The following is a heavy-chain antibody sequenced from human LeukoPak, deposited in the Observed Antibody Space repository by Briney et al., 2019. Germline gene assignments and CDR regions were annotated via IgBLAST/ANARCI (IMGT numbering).Heavy chain of an antibody. CDR1: GFTVSSNY. Sequence: GGSLRLSCAASGFTVSSNYMSWIRQSPEKGLEWVGNIKQDGSDKNYMDSVRGRFTISRDNTKNSVYLQMSSLRAEDTAVYYCARWNIVGAEFDFWGQGTLVTVSS. V-gene: IGHV3-7*03. D-gene: IGHD1-26*01. J-gene: IGHJ4*02. CDR2: IKQDGSDK. CDR3: ARWNIVGAEFDF.